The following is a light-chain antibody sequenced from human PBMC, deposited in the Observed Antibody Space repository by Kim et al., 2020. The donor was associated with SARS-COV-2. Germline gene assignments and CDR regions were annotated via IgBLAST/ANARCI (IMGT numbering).Light chain of an antibody. CDR1: QGIGHY. CDR2: AGF. Sequence: VGDQVTITCRASQGIGHYLAWYKHKPEKVPLFLIYAGFAKESGEPSRFSGTGSGTDFTLNVTSLQPEDVATYYCQKYDSAPWTFGQGTKVEIK. CDR3: QKYDSAPWT. V-gene: IGKV1-27*01. J-gene: IGKJ1*01.